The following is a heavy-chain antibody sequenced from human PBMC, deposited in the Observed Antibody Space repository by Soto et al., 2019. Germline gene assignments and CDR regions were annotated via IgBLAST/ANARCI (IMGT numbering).Heavy chain of an antibody. Sequence: QVQLVQSGAEVKRPGSSVKVSCKASGDMFRNSAFTWVRQAPGQGLAWMGVIIPLFRKTDVAQKFQGRVNLTAAESTSSLYMDVSSLTSEHTAVYFCPRARLSNGDPNIYFFYGLDVWGQGTTITVSS. CDR2: IIPLFRKT. J-gene: IGHJ6*02. CDR1: GDMFRNSA. D-gene: IGHD3-10*01. CDR3: PRARLSNGDPNIYFFYGLDV. V-gene: IGHV1-69*01.